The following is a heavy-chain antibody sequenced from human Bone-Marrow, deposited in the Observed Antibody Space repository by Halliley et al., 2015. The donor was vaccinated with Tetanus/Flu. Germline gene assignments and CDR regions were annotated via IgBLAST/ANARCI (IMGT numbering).Heavy chain of an antibody. CDR3: ARDASDWYNYFDY. J-gene: IGHJ4*02. Sequence: VSRINGDGSSTIYADSVKGRFTISRDNTKNPLYLQMNSLRPEDTAIYYCARDASDWYNYFDYWGQGALVAVSS. V-gene: IGHV3-74*01. D-gene: IGHD6-19*01. CDR2: INGDGSST.